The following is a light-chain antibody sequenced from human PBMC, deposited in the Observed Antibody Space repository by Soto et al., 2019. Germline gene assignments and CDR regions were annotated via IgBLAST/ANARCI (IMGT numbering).Light chain of an antibody. J-gene: IGKJ1*01. CDR1: QGISSY. CDR2: DSS. CDR3: QQYGSSPRT. Sequence: AIQLTQSPSSLSASVGDRVIITCRASQGISSYLAWYQQKPGKAPKLLIYDSSNRATGMPDRFSGSGSGTDFTLTISRLQPEDFAVYYCQQYGSSPRTFGQGTKVHIK. V-gene: IGKV1-13*02.